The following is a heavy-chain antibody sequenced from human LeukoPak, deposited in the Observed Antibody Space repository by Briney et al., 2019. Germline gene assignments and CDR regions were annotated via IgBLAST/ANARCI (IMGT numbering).Heavy chain of an antibody. CDR3: ARDTGSLYSSGWYSLGYYYYGMDA. CDR2: INPNSGGT. D-gene: IGHD6-19*01. CDR1: GYTFTGYY. Sequence: ASVKVSCKASGYTFTGYYMHWVRQAPGQGLEWMGWINPNSGGTNYAQKFQGRVTMTRDTSISTAYMELSRLRSDDTAVYYCARDTGSLYSSGWYSLGYYYYGMDAWGQGTTVTVSS. J-gene: IGHJ6*02. V-gene: IGHV1-2*02.